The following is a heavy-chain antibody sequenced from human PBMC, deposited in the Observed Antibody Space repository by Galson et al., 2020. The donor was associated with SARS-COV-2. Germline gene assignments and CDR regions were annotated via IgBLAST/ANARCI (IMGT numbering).Heavy chain of an antibody. D-gene: IGHD3-9*01. CDR3: AKSEGHFDWLYYYYYYGMDV. Sequence: TGGSLRLSCAASGFTFSSYGMHWVRQAPGKGLEWVAVISYDGSNKYYADSVKGRFTISRDNSKNTLYLQMNSLRAEDTAVYYCAKSEGHFDWLYYYYYYGMDVWGQGTTVTVSS. CDR1: GFTFSSYG. CDR2: ISYDGSNK. V-gene: IGHV3-30*18. J-gene: IGHJ6*02.